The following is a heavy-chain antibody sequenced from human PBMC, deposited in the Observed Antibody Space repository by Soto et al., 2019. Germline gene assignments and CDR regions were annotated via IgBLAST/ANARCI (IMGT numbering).Heavy chain of an antibody. CDR3: ARESEDPTSNFDY. J-gene: IGHJ4*02. Sequence: GGSLRLSCAASGFTFTRYSMNWVRQAPGKGLEWVSSISSTNNYIYYAGSMKGRFTVSRDNAKNSVYLEMNSLSAEDTAVYYCARESEDPTSNFDYWGQVTLVTVSS. CDR1: GFTFTRYS. CDR2: ISSTNNYI. V-gene: IGHV3-21*01.